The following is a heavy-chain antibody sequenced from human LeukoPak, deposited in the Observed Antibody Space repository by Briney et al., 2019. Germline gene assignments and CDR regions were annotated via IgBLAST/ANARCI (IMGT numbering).Heavy chain of an antibody. D-gene: IGHD1-26*01. CDR3: ARENSGSYREFDY. CDR2: IYPSGST. CDR1: GGSLSSYY. J-gene: IGHJ4*02. Sequence: SETLSLTCTVSGGSLSSYYWTWIRQPAGKGLEWIGRIYPSGSTNYNPSLKSRVTMSVDTSKNQFSLKLSSVTAADTAVYYCARENSGSYREFDYWGQGTLVTVSS. V-gene: IGHV4-4*07.